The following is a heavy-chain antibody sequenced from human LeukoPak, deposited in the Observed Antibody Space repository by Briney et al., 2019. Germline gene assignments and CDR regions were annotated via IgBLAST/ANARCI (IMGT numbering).Heavy chain of an antibody. CDR3: ARASGSYHAFDI. Sequence: SETLSLTCTVSGYSISSGYYWGWLRQPPGKGLEWIATIYYSGSTYYNPSLKSRVTISVDTSKNQFSLKLSSVTAADTAVYYCARASGSYHAFDIWGQGTMVTVSS. CDR2: IYYSGST. V-gene: IGHV4-38-2*02. D-gene: IGHD1-26*01. J-gene: IGHJ3*02. CDR1: GYSISSGYY.